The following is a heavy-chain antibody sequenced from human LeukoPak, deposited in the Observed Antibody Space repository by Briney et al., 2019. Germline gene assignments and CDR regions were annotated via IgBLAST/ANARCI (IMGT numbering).Heavy chain of an antibody. Sequence: PGRSLRLSCAASGFTFSSYGMHWVRQAPGKGLEWVANIKQDGSEKYYVDSVKGRFTISRDNAKNSLYLQMNSLRAEDTAVYYCARDIGWSDAFDIWGQGTMVTVSS. J-gene: IGHJ3*02. CDR2: IKQDGSEK. CDR3: ARDIGWSDAFDI. D-gene: IGHD6-19*01. CDR1: GFTFSSYG. V-gene: IGHV3-7*01.